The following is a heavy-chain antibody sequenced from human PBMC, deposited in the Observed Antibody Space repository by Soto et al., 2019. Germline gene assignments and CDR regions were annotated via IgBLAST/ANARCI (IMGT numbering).Heavy chain of an antibody. D-gene: IGHD3-22*01. J-gene: IGHJ5*02. CDR2: IYYSGST. CDR3: ARHPHRTYYYDSRGLNWFDP. V-gene: IGHV4-39*01. CDR1: GGSISSSSYY. Sequence: PSETLSLTCTVSGGSISSSSYYWGWIRQPPGKGLEWIGSIYYSGSTYYNPSLKSRVTISVDTSKNQFSLKLSSVTAADTAVYYCARHPHRTYYYDSRGLNWFDPWGQGTLVTVSS.